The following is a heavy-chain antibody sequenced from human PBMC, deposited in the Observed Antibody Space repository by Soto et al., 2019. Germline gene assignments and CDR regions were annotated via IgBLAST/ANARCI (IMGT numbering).Heavy chain of an antibody. J-gene: IGHJ6*02. CDR2: MNPNSGNT. V-gene: IGHV1-8*01. CDR3: ARGRDLMVYAIRVFRMAV. Sequence: GASVKVSCKASGYTFTSYDINWVAQATGQGLEWMGWMNPNSGNTGYAQKFQGRVTMTRKTSISTAYMELSSLRSEDTAVYYCARGRDLMVYAIRVFRMAVRGQGSTLAVSS. CDR1: GYTFTSYD. D-gene: IGHD2-8*01.